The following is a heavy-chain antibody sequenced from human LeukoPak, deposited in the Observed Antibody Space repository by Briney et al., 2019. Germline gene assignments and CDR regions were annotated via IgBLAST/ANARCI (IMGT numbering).Heavy chain of an antibody. CDR2: IYYSGST. CDR1: GGSISSYY. V-gene: IGHV4-39*07. D-gene: IGHD5-18*01. J-gene: IGHJ4*02. Sequence: SETLSLTCTVSGGSISSYYWGWIRQPPGKGLEWIGSIYYSGSTYYNPSLKSRVTISVDTSKNQFSLKLSSVTAADTAVYYCATQDTAMVPLDYWGQGTLVTVSS. CDR3: ATQDTAMVPLDY.